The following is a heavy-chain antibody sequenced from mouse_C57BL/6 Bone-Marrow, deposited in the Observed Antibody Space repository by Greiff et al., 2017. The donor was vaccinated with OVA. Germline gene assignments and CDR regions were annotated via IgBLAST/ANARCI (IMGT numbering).Heavy chain of an antibody. CDR1: GYTFTSYW. CDR3: ASQLRYYYAMDY. V-gene: IGHV1-50*01. J-gene: IGHJ4*01. CDR2: IDPSDSYT. Sequence: VQLQQPGAELVKPGASVKLSCKASGYTFTSYWMQWVKQRPGQGLEWIGEIDPSDSYTNYNQKFKGKATLTVDTSSSTAYMQLSSLTSEDSAVYYCASQLRYYYAMDYWGQGTSVTVSS. D-gene: IGHD3-2*02.